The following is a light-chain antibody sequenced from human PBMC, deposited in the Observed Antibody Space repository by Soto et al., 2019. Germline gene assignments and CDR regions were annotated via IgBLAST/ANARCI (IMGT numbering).Light chain of an antibody. CDR1: SSDVGGYNY. Sequence: QSVLTQPRSVSGSPGQSVTISCTGTSSDVGGYNYVSWYQQHPGKAPKLMIYDVSKRPSGVPDRFSGSESGNTASLTISGLQAEDEADYYCCSYAGSYTPLFGGGTKLTVL. J-gene: IGLJ2*01. CDR3: CSYAGSYTPL. V-gene: IGLV2-11*01. CDR2: DVS.